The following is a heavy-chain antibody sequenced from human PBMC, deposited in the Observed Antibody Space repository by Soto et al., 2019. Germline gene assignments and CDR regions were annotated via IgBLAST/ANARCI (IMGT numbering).Heavy chain of an antibody. D-gene: IGHD5-12*01. J-gene: IGHJ5*02. Sequence: SETLSLTCTVSGGSMSYGGFSWGWIRESPGKGLEWIGYISRLDNPYFHPSFKSRVTMSIDRSRNQFYLNLSSTTAAARSVYYCARGAGYDPFDPWGQGILVTVSS. CDR2: ISRLDNP. CDR3: ARGAGYDPFDP. V-gene: IGHV4-30-2*06. CDR1: GGSMSYGGFS.